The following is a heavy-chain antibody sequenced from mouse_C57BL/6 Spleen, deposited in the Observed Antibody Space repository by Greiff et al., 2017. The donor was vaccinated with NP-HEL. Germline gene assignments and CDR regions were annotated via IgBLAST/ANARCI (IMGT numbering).Heavy chain of an antibody. J-gene: IGHJ2*01. CDR1: GFTFSSYA. CDR2: ISDGGSYT. D-gene: IGHD2-4*01. CDR3: ARDDYDEGDFDY. Sequence: EVMLVESGGGLVKPGGSLKLSCAASGFTFSSYAMSWVRQTPEKRLEWVATISDGGSYTYYPDNVKGRFTISRDNAKNNLYLQMSHLKSEDTAMYYCARDDYDEGDFDYWGQGTTLTVSS. V-gene: IGHV5-4*01.